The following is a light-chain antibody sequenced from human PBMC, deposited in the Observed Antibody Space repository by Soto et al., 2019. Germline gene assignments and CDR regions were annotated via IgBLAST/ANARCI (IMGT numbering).Light chain of an antibody. CDR3: QQYYSLPLT. Sequence: DIVMSQSPDSLAASLGERATINCKSSQSVLYDSNNKNYLAWYQQKPGQPPKLLIYWASMRESGVPDRFSGSGSGTDFTLTITSLQAEDVAFYYCQQYYSLPLTFGGGTKVEIK. CDR2: WAS. J-gene: IGKJ4*01. CDR1: QSVLYDSNNKNY. V-gene: IGKV4-1*01.